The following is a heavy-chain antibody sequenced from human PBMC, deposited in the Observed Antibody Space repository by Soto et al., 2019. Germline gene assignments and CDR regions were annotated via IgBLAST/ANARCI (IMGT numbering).Heavy chain of an antibody. J-gene: IGHJ4*02. Sequence: LRLSCAASGFTFKSNAMHWVRQAPGKGLEWVAVISYDGSNKHYTDSVKGRFTISRDNSKNTLYLQMTGLRPEDTAVYYCTSSSVSDIVVVAAASELDYWGQGTLVTVSS. D-gene: IGHD2-15*01. CDR2: ISYDGSNK. CDR3: TSSSVSDIVVVAAASELDY. V-gene: IGHV3-30*04. CDR1: GFTFKSNA.